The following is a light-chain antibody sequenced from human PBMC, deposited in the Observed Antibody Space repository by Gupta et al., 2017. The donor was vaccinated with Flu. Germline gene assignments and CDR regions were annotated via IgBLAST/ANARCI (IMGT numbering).Light chain of an antibody. V-gene: IGLV1-47*01. CDR1: SSNIGSNY. J-gene: IGLJ1*01. CDR3: AAWDDSRSGYV. Sequence: SVLTQPPSASGTPGQRVTISCSGSSSNIGSNYVSWYQQHPGTAPKLLIYRNNQRPSGVPDRFSGAKSGTSASLAISGLRAEDEADYYCAAWDDSRSGYVFGTGTKVTVL. CDR2: RNN.